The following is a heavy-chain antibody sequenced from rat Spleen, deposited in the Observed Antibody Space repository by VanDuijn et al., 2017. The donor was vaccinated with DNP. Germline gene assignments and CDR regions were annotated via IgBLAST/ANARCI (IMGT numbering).Heavy chain of an antibody. CDR2: ITYDGGTT. CDR1: GFTFSNYG. D-gene: IGHD1-2*01. J-gene: IGHJ4*01. Sequence: EVQLVESGGGLVQPGRSLKLSCAASGFTFSNYGMAWVRQAPTKGLEWVASITYDGGTTYYRDSVKGRFTISRDNAKNRLYLQMDSLRSEDTATYYCARAYYSSYSAMDAWGQGTSVTVSS. V-gene: IGHV5S13*01. CDR3: ARAYYSSYSAMDA.